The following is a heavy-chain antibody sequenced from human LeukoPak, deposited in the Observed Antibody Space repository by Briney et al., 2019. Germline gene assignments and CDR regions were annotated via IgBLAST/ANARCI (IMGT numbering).Heavy chain of an antibody. V-gene: IGHV3-21*01. Sequence: GGSLRLSCAASGFALNSYTLSWVCQAPGRGLEWVSSISSTSAYIHYADSVKGRFTISRDNTDNVVYLQMNSLGAEDTAVYYCARVAVAGPTGWFDPWGQGTLVTVSS. CDR2: ISSTSAYI. CDR1: GFALNSYT. J-gene: IGHJ5*02. CDR3: ARVAVAGPTGWFDP. D-gene: IGHD6-19*01.